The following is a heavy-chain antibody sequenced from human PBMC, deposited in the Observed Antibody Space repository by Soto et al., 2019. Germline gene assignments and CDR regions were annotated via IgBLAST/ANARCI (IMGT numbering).Heavy chain of an antibody. J-gene: IGHJ4*02. V-gene: IGHV3-23*01. D-gene: IGHD3-22*01. CDR3: AHPGTMIVVVANYFDY. CDR2: ISGSGGST. Sequence: GGSLRLSCAASGFTFSSYAMSWVRQAPGKGLEWVSAISGSGGSTYYADSVKGRFTISRDNSKNTLYLQMNSLRAEDTAVYYCAHPGTMIVVVANYFDYWGQGTLVTVSS. CDR1: GFTFSSYA.